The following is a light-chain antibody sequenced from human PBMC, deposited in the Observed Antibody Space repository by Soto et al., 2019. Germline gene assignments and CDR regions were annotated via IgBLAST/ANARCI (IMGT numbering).Light chain of an antibody. CDR3: CSYAGSSTLV. J-gene: IGLJ2*01. CDR1: GGDVGNYNL. Sequence: QSVLTQPASVSGSPGQSITISCAGSGGDVGNYNLVSWYQQHPGKAPKLMIYEGSKRPSGVSNRFSGSKSGNTASLTISGLQAEDEADYYCCSYAGSSTLVFGGGTKLTVL. CDR2: EGS. V-gene: IGLV2-23*01.